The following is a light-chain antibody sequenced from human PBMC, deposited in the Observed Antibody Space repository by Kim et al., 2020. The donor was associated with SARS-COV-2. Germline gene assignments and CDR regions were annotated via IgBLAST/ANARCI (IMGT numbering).Light chain of an antibody. Sequence: GQRVSVSCSGGSSNIGRFPVNWYQRLPGAAPKLLIDTNNVRPSGVPDRFSGSKSGTTASLVIRGLQSEDEADYYCEAWDDSLNGPVFGGGTKVTVL. CDR2: TNN. V-gene: IGLV1-44*01. J-gene: IGLJ3*02. CDR3: EAWDDSLNGPV. CDR1: SSNIGRFP.